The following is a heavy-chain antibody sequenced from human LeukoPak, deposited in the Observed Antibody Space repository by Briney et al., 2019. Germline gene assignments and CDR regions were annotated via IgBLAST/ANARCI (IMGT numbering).Heavy chain of an antibody. V-gene: IGHV3-66*01. CDR3: ARDPSIAVAGGDY. CDR2: IYSGGST. Sequence: GGSLRLSCAASGFTVSSNYMSWVHQAPGKGLEWVSVIYSGGSTYYADSVKGRFTISRDNSKNTLYLQMNSLRAEDTAVYYCARDPSIAVAGGDYWGQGTLVTVSS. D-gene: IGHD6-19*01. J-gene: IGHJ4*02. CDR1: GFTVSSNY.